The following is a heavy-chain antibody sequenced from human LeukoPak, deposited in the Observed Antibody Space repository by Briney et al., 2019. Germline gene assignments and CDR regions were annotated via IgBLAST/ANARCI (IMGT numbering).Heavy chain of an antibody. D-gene: IGHD5-18*01. CDR2: IYYSGST. CDR1: GGSISSYY. V-gene: IGHV4-59*01. CDR3: ARGSADRTAMVY. J-gene: IGHJ4*02. Sequence: PSETLSLTCTVSGGSISSYYWSWIRQPPGKGLEWIGYIYYSGSTNYNPSLKSRVTISVDTSKNQFSLELSSVTAADTAVYYCARGSADRTAMVYWGQGTLVTVSS.